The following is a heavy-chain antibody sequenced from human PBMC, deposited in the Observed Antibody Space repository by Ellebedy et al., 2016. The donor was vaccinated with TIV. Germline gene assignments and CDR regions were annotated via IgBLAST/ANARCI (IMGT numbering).Heavy chain of an antibody. D-gene: IGHD4-17*01. J-gene: IGHJ4*02. CDR1: GFTFSNYN. CDR2: ISRSSTYI. CDR3: ARDETYGDKPLGY. V-gene: IGHV3-21*01. Sequence: PGGSLRLSCAASGFTFSNYNMNWVRQAPGKGLEWVSSISRSSTYIYYADSVKGRFTISRDNAKNSLYLQMNSLRAEDTAVYYCARDETYGDKPLGYWGQGTLVTVSS.